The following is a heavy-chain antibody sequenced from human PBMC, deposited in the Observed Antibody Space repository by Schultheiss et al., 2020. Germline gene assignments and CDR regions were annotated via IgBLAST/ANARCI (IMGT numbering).Heavy chain of an antibody. Sequence: ASVKVSCKASGGTFSSYAISWVRQAPGQGLEWMGWISAYNGNTNYAQKLQGRVTMTTDTSTSTAYMELRSLRAEDTAVYYCAKDDGVAEYFQHWGQGTLVTVSS. J-gene: IGHJ1*01. V-gene: IGHV1-18*01. D-gene: IGHD3-10*01. CDR1: GGTFSSYA. CDR2: ISAYNGNT. CDR3: AKDDGVAEYFQH.